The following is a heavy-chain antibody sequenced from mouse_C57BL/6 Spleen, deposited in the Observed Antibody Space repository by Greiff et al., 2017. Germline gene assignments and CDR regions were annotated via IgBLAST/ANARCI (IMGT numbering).Heavy chain of an antibody. CDR3: ALITSVPYYAMDY. Sequence: EVMLVESGGGLVKPGGSLKLSCAASGFTFSDYGMHWVRQAPEKGLEWVAYISSGSSTIYYADTVKGRFTISRDNAKNTLFLQMTSLRSEDTAMYYCALITSVPYYAMDYWGQGTSFTVSS. CDR2: ISSGSSTI. CDR1: GFTFSDYG. J-gene: IGHJ4*01. V-gene: IGHV5-17*01. D-gene: IGHD1-1*01.